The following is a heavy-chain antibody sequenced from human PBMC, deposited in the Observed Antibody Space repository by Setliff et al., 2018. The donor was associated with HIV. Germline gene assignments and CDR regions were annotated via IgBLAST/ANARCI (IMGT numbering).Heavy chain of an antibody. D-gene: IGHD4-17*01. V-gene: IGHV1-3*01. CDR1: GYTFTYYA. J-gene: IGHJ2*01. Sequence: ASVKVSCKASGYTFTYYAMHWVRQAPGHSLEWMGFINSGTGNTIYSQKFQGRVTFSRDTSASTAYMELSSLRSEDTAVYYCANSVTDASYWYFIHWGRGSPVTVSS. CDR2: INSGTGNT. CDR3: ANSVTDASYWYFIH.